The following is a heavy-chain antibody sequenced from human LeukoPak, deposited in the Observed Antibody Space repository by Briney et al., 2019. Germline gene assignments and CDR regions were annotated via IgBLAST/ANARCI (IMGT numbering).Heavy chain of an antibody. J-gene: IGHJ3*02. CDR3: ARYYDSSGSDAFDI. CDR2: INPNSGGT. CDR1: GYTFTGYY. V-gene: IGHV1-2*02. D-gene: IGHD3-22*01. Sequence: GASVKVSCKASGYTFTGYYMHWVRQAPGQGLEWMGWINPNSGGTNYAQKFQGRVTMTRDTSISTAYMELSRLRSDDTAVYYCARYYDSSGSDAFDIWGQGTMVTVSS.